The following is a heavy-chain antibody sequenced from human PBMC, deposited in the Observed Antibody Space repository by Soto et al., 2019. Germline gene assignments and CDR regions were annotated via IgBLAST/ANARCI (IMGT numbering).Heavy chain of an antibody. D-gene: IGHD2-15*01. CDR1: GFTFSNYG. J-gene: IGHJ4*02. CDR3: ATAGYCNSGSCYYFDY. Sequence: EVQLLESGGGLVQPGGSLRLSCAASGFTFSNYGMIWVRQAPGKGLEWVSGSGFSASGATTYYADSVKGRFTISRDNSKNTLYLQMISLRAEDTAVYYCATAGYCNSGSCYYFDYWGQGTLVTVSS. V-gene: IGHV3-23*01. CDR2: SGFSASGATT.